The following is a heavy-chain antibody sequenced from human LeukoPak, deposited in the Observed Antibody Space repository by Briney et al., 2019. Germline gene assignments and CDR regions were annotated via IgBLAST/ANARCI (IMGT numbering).Heavy chain of an antibody. CDR1: GYTFTSYG. CDR2: ISAYNGNT. Sequence: ASVKVSCKASGYTFTSYGISWVRQAPGQGLEWMGWISAYNGNTNYAQKLQGRVTMTTDTSTSTAYMELRSLRSEDTAMYYCARRIREMYARDDAFDIWGQGTMVTVSS. J-gene: IGHJ3*02. V-gene: IGHV1-18*01. CDR3: ARRIREMYARDDAFDI. D-gene: IGHD2-15*01.